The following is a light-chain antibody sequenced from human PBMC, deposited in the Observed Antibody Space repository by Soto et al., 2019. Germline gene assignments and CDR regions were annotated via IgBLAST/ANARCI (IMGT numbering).Light chain of an antibody. CDR1: SSNIGSNY. CDR2: RNN. J-gene: IGLJ2*01. Sequence: QSVLTQPPSASGTPGQRVTISCSGSSSNIGSNYVYWYQQLPGTAPKLLIYRNNQRPSGVPDRFSGSKSGTSASLAISGLRSEDESDYYGAAWDDSLSGPVVFGGGTKVTVL. V-gene: IGLV1-47*01. CDR3: AAWDDSLSGPVV.